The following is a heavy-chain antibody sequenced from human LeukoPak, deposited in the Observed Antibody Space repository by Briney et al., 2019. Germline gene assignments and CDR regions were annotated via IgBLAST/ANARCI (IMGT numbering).Heavy chain of an antibody. Sequence: SGGSLRLSCAASGFSFGSYATGWTRQAPGQGLEWVSAISGSGSHANYAESEKGRFTISRDNSKNTLYLQMHSLIAADTAVYYCGSGPVGTTVPWGQGTLVTVSS. V-gene: IGHV3-23*01. J-gene: IGHJ5*02. D-gene: IGHD1-1*01. CDR1: GFSFGSYA. CDR3: GSGPVGTTVP. CDR2: ISGSGSHA.